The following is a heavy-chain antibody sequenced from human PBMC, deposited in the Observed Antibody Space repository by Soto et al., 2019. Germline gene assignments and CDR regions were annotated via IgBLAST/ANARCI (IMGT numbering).Heavy chain of an antibody. CDR1: GGSISSSSHY. CDR3: ARSSITPRLFMYPFDY. Sequence: SETLSLTCTVSGGSISSSSHYWGWIRQPPGKGLECIGNIYYDGNTYYNPSLKSRVTISLDTSKNQFSLRLNSVAAADTAVYYCARSSITPRLFMYPFDYWGQGTLVTVS. CDR2: IYYDGNT. D-gene: IGHD6-6*01. V-gene: IGHV4-39*01. J-gene: IGHJ4*02.